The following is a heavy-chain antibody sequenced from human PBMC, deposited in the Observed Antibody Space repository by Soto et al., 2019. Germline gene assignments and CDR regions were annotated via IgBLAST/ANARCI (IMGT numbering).Heavy chain of an antibody. V-gene: IGHV4-59*01. CDR1: GGSISSYY. D-gene: IGHD6-13*01. CDR3: ARSNSSSWYYPLFDY. J-gene: IGHJ4*02. CDR2: IYYSGST. Sequence: SETLSLTCTVSGGSISSYYWSWIRQPPGKGLEWIGYIYYSGSTNYNPSLKSRVTISVDTSKNQFSLKLSSVTAADTAVYYCARSNSSSWYYPLFDYWGQGTLVTVSS.